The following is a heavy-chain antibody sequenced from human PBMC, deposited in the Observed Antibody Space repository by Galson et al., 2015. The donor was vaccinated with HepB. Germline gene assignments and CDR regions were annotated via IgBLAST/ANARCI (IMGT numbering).Heavy chain of an antibody. Sequence: SLRLSCAASGFTFSKGWMGWVRQAPGKGLEWVGRIKSKSDGGTTDYAAPVKGRFAISRDDSYNTVFLQMNSLEIEDTGVYYCSTDGGVTVAGIFDHGGQGTPVTVSS. CDR3: STDGGVTVAGIFDH. J-gene: IGHJ4*02. CDR1: GFTFSKGW. V-gene: IGHV3-15*01. D-gene: IGHD3-22*01. CDR2: IKSKSDGGTT.